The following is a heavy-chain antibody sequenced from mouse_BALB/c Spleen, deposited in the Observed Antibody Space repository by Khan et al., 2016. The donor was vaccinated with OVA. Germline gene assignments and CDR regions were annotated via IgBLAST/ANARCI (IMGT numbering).Heavy chain of an antibody. J-gene: IGHJ2*01. Sequence: QVQLQQSGAELAKPGASVKMSCKASGYTFSNYWIHWVKQRPGQGLEWIGYINPSSGHTYYNQTFNDKATLTTDKSSSTVYMQLSSLTSEDSAVYYCARDRIDYWGQGTTLTVSS. V-gene: IGHV1-7*01. CDR2: INPSSGHT. CDR3: ARDRIDY. CDR1: GYTFSNYW.